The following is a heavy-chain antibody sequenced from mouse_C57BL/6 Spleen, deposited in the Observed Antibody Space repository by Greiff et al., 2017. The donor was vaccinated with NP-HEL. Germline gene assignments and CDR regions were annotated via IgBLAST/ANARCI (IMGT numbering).Heavy chain of an antibody. V-gene: IGHV1-76*01. J-gene: IGHJ3*01. Sequence: VKLVESGAELVRPGASVKLSCKASGYTFTDYYINWVKQRPGQGLEWIARIYPGSGNTYYNEKFKGKATLTAEKSSSTAYMQLSSLTSEDSAVYFCATGSSTWFAYWGQGTLVTVSA. D-gene: IGHD1-1*01. CDR3: ATGSSTWFAY. CDR1: GYTFTDYY. CDR2: IYPGSGNT.